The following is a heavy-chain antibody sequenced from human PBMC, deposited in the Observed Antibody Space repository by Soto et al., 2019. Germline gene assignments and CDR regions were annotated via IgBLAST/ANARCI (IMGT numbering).Heavy chain of an antibody. J-gene: IGHJ3*02. CDR3: ANGALVSGLRFRFDAFDI. D-gene: IGHD5-12*01. V-gene: IGHV3-23*01. CDR2: ISGSGGST. Sequence: GGSLRLSCAASGFTFSSYAMSWVRQAPGKGLEWVSAISGSGGSTYYADSVKGRFTISRDNSKNTLYLQMNSLRAEDTAVYYCANGALVSGLRFRFDAFDIWGQGTMVTVSS. CDR1: GFTFSSYA.